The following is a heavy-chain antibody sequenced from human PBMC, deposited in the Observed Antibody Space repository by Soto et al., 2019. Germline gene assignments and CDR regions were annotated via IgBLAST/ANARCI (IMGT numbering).Heavy chain of an antibody. CDR1: GGSISSYY. J-gene: IGHJ6*02. Sequence: SETLSLTCTVSGGSISSYYWSWIRQPPGKGLEWIGYIYYSGSTNYNPSLKSRVTISVDTSKNQFSLKLSSVTAADTAVYYCARGVRKLGIYYYYYGMDVWGQGTTVTVSS. CDR2: IYYSGST. V-gene: IGHV4-59*01. CDR3: ARGVRKLGIYYYYYGMDV. D-gene: IGHD6-6*01.